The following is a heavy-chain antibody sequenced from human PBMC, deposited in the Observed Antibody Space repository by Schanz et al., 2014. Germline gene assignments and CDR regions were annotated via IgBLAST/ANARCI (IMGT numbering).Heavy chain of an antibody. CDR2: ISYDGSSK. Sequence: QVQLVESGGGVVQPGRSLRLSCAASGFTFSNHGMHWVRQSPGKGLEWVALISYDGSSKNHADSVQGRFTISRDNSKNSLYLQMNGLRAEDTAVFYCARDGAELYYFDDWGQGTLVTVSS. CDR3: ARDGAELYYFDD. J-gene: IGHJ4*02. V-gene: IGHV3-33*01. CDR1: GFTFSNHG. D-gene: IGHD1-1*01.